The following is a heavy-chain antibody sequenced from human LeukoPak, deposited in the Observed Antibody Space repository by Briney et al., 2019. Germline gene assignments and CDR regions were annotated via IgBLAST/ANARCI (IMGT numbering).Heavy chain of an antibody. CDR1: GYTFTGYY. CDR2: INPNSGGT. V-gene: IGHV1-2*06. D-gene: IGHD5-24*01. Sequence: ASVKVSCKASGYTFTGYYMHWVRQAPGQGLEWMGRINPNSGGTSYAQKFQGRVTMTRDTSTSTVYMELSSLRSEDTAVYYCATLGGEMATIRIKALDYWGQGTLVTVSS. CDR3: ATLGGEMATIRIKALDY. J-gene: IGHJ4*02.